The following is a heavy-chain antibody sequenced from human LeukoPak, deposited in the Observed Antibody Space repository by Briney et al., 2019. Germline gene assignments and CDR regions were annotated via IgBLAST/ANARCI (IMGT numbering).Heavy chain of an antibody. CDR2: INPNTGGA. J-gene: IGHJ4*02. D-gene: IGHD7-27*01. V-gene: IGHV1-2*02. CDR1: AYTFTDYY. Sequence: ASVNVSFTASAYTFTDYYVHWVRQAPGQGLEWMGWINPNTGGANYAQKFQGRVTMTRDTSISTGYLDLSGLRSDDTAVYYCARAKANWGSGDYWGQGTLVTVSS. CDR3: ARAKANWGSGDY.